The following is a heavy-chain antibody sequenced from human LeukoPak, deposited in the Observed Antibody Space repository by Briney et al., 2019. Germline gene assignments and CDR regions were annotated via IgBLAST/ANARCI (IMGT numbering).Heavy chain of an antibody. J-gene: IGHJ4*02. CDR2: IIPIFGTA. Sequence: SVKVSCKASGGTFSSYAISWVRQAPGQGLEWMGGIIPIFGTADYAQKFQGRVTITTDESTSTAYMELSSLRSEDTAVYYCARAGYDYVWGSLGYWGQGTLVTVSS. V-gene: IGHV1-69*05. CDR3: ARAGYDYVWGSLGY. D-gene: IGHD3-16*01. CDR1: GGTFSSYA.